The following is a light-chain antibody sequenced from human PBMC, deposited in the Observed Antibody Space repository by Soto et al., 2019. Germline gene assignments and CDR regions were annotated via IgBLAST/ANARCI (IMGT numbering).Light chain of an antibody. J-gene: IGLJ3*02. CDR1: SSDVGSYNL. CDR3: CSYAASSTFV. CDR2: EGS. Sequence: QSVLTQPASVSGSPGQSITISCTGTSSDVGSYNLVSWYQQHPGKAPTVMIYEGSKRPSGVSNRFSGSKSGNTASLTISGLQAEDEADYYCCSYAASSTFVFGGGTKVTVL. V-gene: IGLV2-23*03.